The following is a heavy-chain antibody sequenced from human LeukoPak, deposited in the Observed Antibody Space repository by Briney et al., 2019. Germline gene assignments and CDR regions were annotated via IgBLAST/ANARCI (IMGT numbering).Heavy chain of an antibody. CDR3: ARGDGYCSSTSCTMVFDP. V-gene: IGHV1-69*04. CDR2: IIPILGIA. Sequence: SVKVSCKASGGTFSSYAISWVRQAPGQGLEWMGRIIPILGIANYAQKFQGRVTITADKSTSTAYMELSSLRSEDTAVYYCARGDGYCSSTSCTMVFDPWGQGTLVTVSS. J-gene: IGHJ5*02. D-gene: IGHD2-2*01. CDR1: GGTFSSYA.